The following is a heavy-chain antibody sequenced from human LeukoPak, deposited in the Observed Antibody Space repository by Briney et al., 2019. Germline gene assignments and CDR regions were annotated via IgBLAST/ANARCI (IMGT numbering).Heavy chain of an antibody. D-gene: IGHD5-18*01. J-gene: IGHJ6*02. V-gene: IGHV3-7*01. CDR1: GFTFSRYW. CDR3: AREDGYSFRFTYYYYGMDV. Sequence: PGGSLRLSCAASGFTFSRYWMSWVRQAPGKGLECVANIKQDGSEKYYVDSVKGRFTISRDNAKNSLYLQMNSLRAEDTAVYYCAREDGYSFRFTYYYYGMDVWGQGTTVTVSS. CDR2: IKQDGSEK.